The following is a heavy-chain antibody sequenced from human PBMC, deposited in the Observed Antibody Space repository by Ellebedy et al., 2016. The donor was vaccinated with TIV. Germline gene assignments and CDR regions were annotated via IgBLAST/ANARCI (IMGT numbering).Heavy chain of an antibody. CDR1: GFTFSDYG. CDR3: ANVEMSTEDGY. Sequence: GESLKISXVASGFTFSDYGMYWVRQAPGKGLEWVAVISYDGVKKYHADSVKGRFTISRDNSKNTLYLQMNSLRAEDTAVYYCANVEMSTEDGYWGQGTLVTVSS. J-gene: IGHJ4*02. CDR2: ISYDGVKK. D-gene: IGHD5-24*01. V-gene: IGHV3-30*18.